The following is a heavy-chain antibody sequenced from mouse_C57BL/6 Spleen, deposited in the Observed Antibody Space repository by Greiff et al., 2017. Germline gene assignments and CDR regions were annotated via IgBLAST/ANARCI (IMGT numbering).Heavy chain of an antibody. V-gene: IGHV1-61*01. Sequence: VQLQQPGAELVRPGSSVKLSCKASGYTFTSYWMDWVKQRPGQGLEWIGNIYPSDSETHYNQKFKDKATLTVDKSSSTAYMQLSSLTSEDSAVYYCARSLRGWYFDVCGTGTTVTVSS. CDR2: IYPSDSET. J-gene: IGHJ1*03. CDR1: GYTFTSYW. CDR3: ARSLRGWYFDV. D-gene: IGHD2-12*01.